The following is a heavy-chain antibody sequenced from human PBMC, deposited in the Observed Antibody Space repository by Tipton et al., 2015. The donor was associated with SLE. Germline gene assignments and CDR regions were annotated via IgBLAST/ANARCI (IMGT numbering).Heavy chain of an antibody. CDR3: ARDYLDGAPSDAFDI. J-gene: IGHJ3*02. CDR1: GFTFSSYA. CDR2: ISSSSSYI. V-gene: IGHV3-21*01. Sequence: SLRLSCAASGFTFSSYAMHWVRQAPGKGLEWVSCISSSSSYIYYADSVKGRFTISRDNAKNSLYLQMNSLRAEDTAVYYCARDYLDGAPSDAFDIWGQGTMVTVSS. D-gene: IGHD1-1*01.